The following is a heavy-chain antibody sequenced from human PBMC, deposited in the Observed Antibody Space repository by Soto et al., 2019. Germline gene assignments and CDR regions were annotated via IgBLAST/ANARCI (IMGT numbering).Heavy chain of an antibody. V-gene: IGHV1-69*13. J-gene: IGHJ4*02. Sequence: ASVKVSCKASGGTFSSYAISWVRQAPGQGLEWMGGIIPIFGTANYAQKFQGRVTITADESTSTAYMELSSLRSEDTAVYYCARDYGRDGYNYCIGYWGQGTLVTVSS. CDR1: GGTFSSYA. D-gene: IGHD5-12*01. CDR3: ARDYGRDGYNYCIGY. CDR2: IIPIFGTA.